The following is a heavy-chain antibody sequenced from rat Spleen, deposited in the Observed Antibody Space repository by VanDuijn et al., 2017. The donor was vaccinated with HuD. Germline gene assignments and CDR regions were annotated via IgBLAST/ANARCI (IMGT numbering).Heavy chain of an antibody. J-gene: IGHJ2*01. D-gene: IGHD1-10*01. CDR2: INSAGST. CDR1: GYSITRSYR. Sequence: EVQLQESGPGLVKPSQSLSLTCSVTGYSITRSYRWNWIRRFPGNKLEWMGYINSAGSTNFNPSLKSRISITRDTSKNQFFLQINSVTTEDTATYYCGRDNNYKAYWGQGVMVTVSS. V-gene: IGHV3-3*01. CDR3: GRDNNYKAY.